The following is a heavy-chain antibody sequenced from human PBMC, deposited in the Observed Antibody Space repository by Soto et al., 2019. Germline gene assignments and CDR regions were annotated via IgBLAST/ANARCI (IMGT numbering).Heavy chain of an antibody. CDR1: GFTFSNAW. CDR3: KAYQLLWEIKGSGWHAGNDY. CDR2: IKSKTDGGTT. Sequence: GGSLRLSCAASGFTFSNAWMSWVRQAPGKGLEWVGRIKSKTDGGTTDYAAPVKGRFTISRDDSKNTRYLQMNSLKTEDTAVYYCKAYQLLWEIKGSGWHAGNDYWGQGTLVTVSS. D-gene: IGHD2-2*01. V-gene: IGHV3-15*01. J-gene: IGHJ4*02.